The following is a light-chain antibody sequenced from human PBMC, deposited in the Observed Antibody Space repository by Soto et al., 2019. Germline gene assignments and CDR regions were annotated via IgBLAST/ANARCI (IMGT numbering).Light chain of an antibody. CDR2: GNN. V-gene: IGLV1-40*01. CDR3: QSYDTSLSGGSV. CDR1: SSNIGAGFD. Sequence: QSVLTQSPSVSGAPGQRVSISCTGTSSNIGAGFDVHWYQQLPATAPKLLIYGNNNRPSGVPDRFSGSKSGTSASLAITGLQAEDEADYYCQSYDTSLSGGSVFGTGTKVTAL. J-gene: IGLJ1*01.